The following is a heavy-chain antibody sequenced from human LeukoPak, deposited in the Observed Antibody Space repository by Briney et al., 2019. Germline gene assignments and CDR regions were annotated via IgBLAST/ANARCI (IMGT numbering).Heavy chain of an antibody. CDR3: SKDLYFGELSNLDY. V-gene: IGHV3-23*01. Sequence: GGSLRLSCAAYGFIFSNYAMSWVRQARGRGLGRVSSLSGSADRTYYAGSVKGRFTISRDKYKNTGYVQMNSLRDEDTALYYCSKDLYFGELSNLDYWGQGTLVTVSS. J-gene: IGHJ4*02. CDR2: LSGSADRT. CDR1: GFIFSNYA. D-gene: IGHD3-10*01.